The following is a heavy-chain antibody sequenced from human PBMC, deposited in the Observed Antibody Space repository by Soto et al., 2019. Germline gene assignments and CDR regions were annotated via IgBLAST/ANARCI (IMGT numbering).Heavy chain of an antibody. V-gene: IGHV4-30-4*01. Sequence: QVQLQESGPGLVKPSQTLSLPCPVPGGSFSSGDSNWSWIRQPPGKGLEWIGNTYYSGSTPSNPALDRPVTTPXAXSXXQFALQLSSATAADTAVYYCAREAGYRSSWPTLFPGFYFDYWGQGTLVTVSS. CDR1: GGSFSSGDSN. CDR2: TYYSGST. CDR3: AREAGYRSSWPTLFPGFYFDY. D-gene: IGHD6-13*01. J-gene: IGHJ4*02.